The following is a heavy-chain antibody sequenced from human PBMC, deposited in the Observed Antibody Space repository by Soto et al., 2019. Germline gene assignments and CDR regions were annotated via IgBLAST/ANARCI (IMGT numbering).Heavy chain of an antibody. J-gene: IGHJ6*02. CDR2: IIPVFGTA. Sequence: QVQVVQSGAEVKKPGSSVKVSCKASGGTFNSYAISWVRQAPGQGLEWVGGIIPVFGTANYAQKFQGRVTITADEPTSTAYMELRSLRSEDTAVYYRARHSNFNYFYGLDVWGQGTTVTVSS. CDR1: GGTFNSYA. CDR3: ARHSNFNYFYGLDV. V-gene: IGHV1-69*12. D-gene: IGHD4-4*01.